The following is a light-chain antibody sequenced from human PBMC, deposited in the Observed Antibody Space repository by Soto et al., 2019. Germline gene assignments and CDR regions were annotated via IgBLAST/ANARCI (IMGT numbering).Light chain of an antibody. CDR3: QQYGSSPRT. CDR2: GAS. V-gene: IGKV3-20*01. J-gene: IGKJ1*01. Sequence: EIVLTQSPGLLALSPGERARLSCRASQSISSNYLAWFQQKPGQAPRLLIFGASTRAAGFPDRFSGSGSGTDFTLTISRLEPEDFAVYYCQQYGSSPRTFGQGTKVDIK. CDR1: QSISSNY.